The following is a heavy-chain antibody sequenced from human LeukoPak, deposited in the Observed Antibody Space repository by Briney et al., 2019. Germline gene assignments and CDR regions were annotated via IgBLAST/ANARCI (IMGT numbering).Heavy chain of an antibody. V-gene: IGHV1-8*01. Sequence: ASVKVSCKASGYTFTTYDILWVRQATGQGLEWMGWMSPNSGNTVYSQKFQGRVTMTRTSSVSTAYMELSSLTSEDTAVYYCARAHYYYDSSGYYPNTYYFDYWGQGTLVTVSS. CDR1: GYTFTTYD. J-gene: IGHJ4*02. CDR3: ARAHYYYDSSGYYPNTYYFDY. CDR2: MSPNSGNT. D-gene: IGHD3-22*01.